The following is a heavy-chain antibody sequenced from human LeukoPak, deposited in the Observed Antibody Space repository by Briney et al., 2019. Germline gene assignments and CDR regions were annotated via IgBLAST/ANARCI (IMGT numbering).Heavy chain of an antibody. D-gene: IGHD1-26*01. Sequence: PPETLCDTSVDSGGSTCSPNWWRWARRPPGQGREWIREISLTGRTNYNPSLYGGASISLDASRNHPSLRLTSATDADTPIYISSMESGAFCPFGYWGQGTVVIVPP. CDR2: ISLTGRT. CDR1: GGSTCSPNW. V-gene: IGHV4-4*01. CDR3: SMESGAFCPFGY. J-gene: IGHJ4*02.